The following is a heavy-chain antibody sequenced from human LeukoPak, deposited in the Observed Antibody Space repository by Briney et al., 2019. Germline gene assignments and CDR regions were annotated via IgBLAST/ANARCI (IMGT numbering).Heavy chain of an antibody. D-gene: IGHD6-19*01. V-gene: IGHV3-7*01. J-gene: IGHJ3*01. CDR1: GFTFSRFW. Sequence: PGGSLSLSCAASGFTFSRFWMNCVPHAPGKGLVWVANINEDGSVKYYVVSVRGRFTISKDNDKNSLYLQMNSLRVEDAALYYCVRHKSPSTSGSSYDAFDVWGQGTVVSVSS. CDR2: INEDGSVK. CDR3: VRHKSPSTSGSSYDAFDV.